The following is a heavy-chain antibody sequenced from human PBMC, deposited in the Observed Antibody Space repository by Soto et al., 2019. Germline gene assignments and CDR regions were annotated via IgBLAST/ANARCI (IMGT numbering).Heavy chain of an antibody. CDR2: INHSGST. V-gene: IGHV4-34*01. Sequence: SETLSLTCAVYGGSFSGYYWSWIRQPPGKGLEWIGEINHSGSTNYNPSLKSRVTISVDTSKNQFSLKLSSVTAADTAVYYCARGNRITMVRGVPTLAYWGQGTLVTVSS. CDR3: ARGNRITMVRGVPTLAY. D-gene: IGHD3-10*01. J-gene: IGHJ4*02. CDR1: GGSFSGYY.